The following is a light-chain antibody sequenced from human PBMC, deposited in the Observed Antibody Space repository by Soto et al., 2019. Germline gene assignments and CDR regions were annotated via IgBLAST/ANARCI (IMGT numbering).Light chain of an antibody. CDR1: SSGIRDYNY. CDR3: SSKSPDF. CDR2: EVS. Sequence: QSALTQPASVSGSPGQSITISCTGTSSGIRDYNYVSWYQQLPGNAPKLIMYEVSNRPSGISNRFPGSESGNTASLTISGLQAEDEADYYCSSKSPDFFGTGTKVTVL. J-gene: IGLJ1*01. V-gene: IGLV2-14*01.